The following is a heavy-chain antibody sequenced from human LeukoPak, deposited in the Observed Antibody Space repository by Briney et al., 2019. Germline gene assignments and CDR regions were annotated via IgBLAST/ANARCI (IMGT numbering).Heavy chain of an antibody. CDR1: GYTFTIYG. J-gene: IGHJ4*02. Sequence: ASVTVSFKASGYTFTIYGISWVRQAPGQGLEWMGWISAYNGNTNYAQKLQGRVTMTTDTSTSTAYMELRSLRSDDTAVYYCARDRDGDYYDYWGQGTLVTVSS. D-gene: IGHD4-17*01. CDR2: ISAYNGNT. V-gene: IGHV1-18*01. CDR3: ARDRDGDYYDY.